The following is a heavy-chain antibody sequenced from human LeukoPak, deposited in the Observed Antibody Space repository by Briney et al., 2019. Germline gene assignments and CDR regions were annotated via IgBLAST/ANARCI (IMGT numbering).Heavy chain of an antibody. Sequence: GGSLRLSCAASGFTFSTYTMQWVRQAPGKGLEYVSFITGTGSSTHHADSVKGRFTISRDNSKSTLYLQMGSLRAEDTAVYFCARERAGYYYDYWGQGTLVTVYS. D-gene: IGHD3-10*01. CDR2: ITGTGSST. CDR3: ARERAGYYYDY. J-gene: IGHJ4*02. V-gene: IGHV3-64*02. CDR1: GFTFSTYT.